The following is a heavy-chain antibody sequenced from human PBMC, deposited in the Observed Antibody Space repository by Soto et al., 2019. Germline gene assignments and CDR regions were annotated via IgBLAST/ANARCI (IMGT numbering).Heavy chain of an antibody. CDR3: ARDSRSGYYLEY. CDR2: SYHSGGA. CDR1: GDSISSGGYS. V-gene: IGHV4-30-2*01. D-gene: IGHD3-22*01. Sequence: QLQLQESGSGLVKPSQTLSLTCAVSGDSISSGGYSWNWIRQPPGKGLEWIGYSYHSGGADYNPSLKRRVTITVDSSKNQFSLKLTSVTAADTAMYYCARDSRSGYYLEYWGQRTRVTVSS. J-gene: IGHJ4*02.